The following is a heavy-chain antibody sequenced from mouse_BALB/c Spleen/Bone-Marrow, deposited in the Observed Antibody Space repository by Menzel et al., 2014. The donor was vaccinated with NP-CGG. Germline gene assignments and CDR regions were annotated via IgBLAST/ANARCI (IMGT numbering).Heavy chain of an antibody. V-gene: IGHV1-20*02. CDR3: ARVTTDWYFDV. CDR1: GYSFTGYF. D-gene: IGHD1-1*01. J-gene: IGHJ1*01. Sequence: EVQLQQSGPELVKPGASVKISCKASGYSFTGYFMNWVMQSHGKSLEWIGRINPYNGDTFYNQKFKGKATLTVDKSSSTAHMELRSLASEDSAVYYCARVTTDWYFDVWGAGTTVTASS. CDR2: INPYNGDT.